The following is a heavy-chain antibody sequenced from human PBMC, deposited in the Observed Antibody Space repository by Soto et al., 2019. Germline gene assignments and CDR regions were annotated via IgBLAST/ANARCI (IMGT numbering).Heavy chain of an antibody. CDR1: GFTLSDAH. CDR3: TSQPLFGGYSYYFDP. Sequence: SLRLSCIVSGFTLSDAHMSWVRQPPGKGLEWVGRIRSKSDDGTTAYAAPVKGRFTISRDDSKNTLYLQMTSLKTEDTAVYYCTSQPLFGGYSYYFDPWGQGALVTVS. D-gene: IGHD3-16*01. V-gene: IGHV3-15*01. CDR2: IRSKSDDGTT. J-gene: IGHJ4*02.